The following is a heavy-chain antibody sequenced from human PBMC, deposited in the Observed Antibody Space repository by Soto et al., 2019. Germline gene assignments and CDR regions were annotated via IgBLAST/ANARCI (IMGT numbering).Heavy chain of an antibody. V-gene: IGHV3-21*01. J-gene: IGHJ5*02. Sequence: EVQLGESGGALVKPGGSLRLSCVAHGFTFSKYSMNWVCQALDKGLEWGSAISSGSSYIYYADSVKGRFTICRDNGEKSLYLQMNSLRTEDTAIYYCARQPCSSTSCYPNYFDPWCQGTLVTVSS. CDR3: ARQPCSSTSCYPNYFDP. CDR2: ISSGSSYI. CDR1: GFTFSKYS. D-gene: IGHD2-2*01.